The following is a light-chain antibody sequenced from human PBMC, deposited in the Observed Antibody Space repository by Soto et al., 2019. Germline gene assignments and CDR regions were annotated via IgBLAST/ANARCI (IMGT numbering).Light chain of an antibody. CDR3: QQYGSSPVA. V-gene: IGKV3-11*01. CDR2: DAS. J-gene: IGKJ1*01. Sequence: ELVWTQSPATLSLSPGERATLSCRASQSVSSYLAWYQQKPGQAPRLLIYDASNRATGIPARFSGSGSGTDFTLTISRLEPEDFAVYYCQQYGSSPVAFGQGTKVDI. CDR1: QSVSSY.